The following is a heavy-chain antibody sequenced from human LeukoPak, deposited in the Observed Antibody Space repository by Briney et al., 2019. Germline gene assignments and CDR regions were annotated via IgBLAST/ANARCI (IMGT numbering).Heavy chain of an antibody. CDR3: ARDQPRKDFWSGYYSYYYYGMDV. V-gene: IGHV1-18*01. CDR1: GYTFTSYG. D-gene: IGHD3-3*01. CDR2: ISAYNGNT. J-gene: IGHJ6*02. Sequence: ASVKVSCKASGYTFTSYGISWVRQAPGQGLEWMGWISAYNGNTNYAQKLQGRVTMTTDTSTSTAYMELRSLRSDDTAVYYCARDQPRKDFWSGYYSYYYYGMDVWGQGTTVTVSS.